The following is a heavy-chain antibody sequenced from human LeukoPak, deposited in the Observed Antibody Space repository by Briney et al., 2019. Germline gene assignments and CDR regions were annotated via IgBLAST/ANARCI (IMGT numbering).Heavy chain of an antibody. D-gene: IGHD2-2*01. V-gene: IGHV3-30*04. CDR2: ISYDGSNK. CDR1: GFTFSSYA. CDR3: ARGPDLLWSPFDY. Sequence: GGSLRLSCAASGFTFSSYAMHWVRQAPGKGLEWVAVISYDGSNKYYADSVKGRFTISRDNSKNTLYLQMNSLRAEDTAVYYCARGPDLLWSPFDYWGQGTLVTVSS. J-gene: IGHJ4*02.